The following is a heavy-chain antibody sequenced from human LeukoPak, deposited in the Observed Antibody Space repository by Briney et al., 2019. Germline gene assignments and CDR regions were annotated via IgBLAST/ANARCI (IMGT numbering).Heavy chain of an antibody. Sequence: GGSLRLSCAASGFTLSNYGMTWVRQAPGKGLEWVSSISSSSSYIYYADSVKGRFTISRDNAKNSLFLQMNSLRAEDTALYYCAGFGYGGKVDYWGQGTLVTVSS. CDR2: ISSSSSYI. D-gene: IGHD4-23*01. V-gene: IGHV3-21*01. J-gene: IGHJ4*02. CDR1: GFTLSNYG. CDR3: AGFGYGGKVDY.